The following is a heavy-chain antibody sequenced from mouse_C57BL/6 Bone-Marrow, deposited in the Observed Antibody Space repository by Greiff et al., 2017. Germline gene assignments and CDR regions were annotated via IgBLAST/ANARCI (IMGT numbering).Heavy chain of an antibody. J-gene: IGHJ4*01. V-gene: IGHV1-69*01. Sequence: VQLQQPGAELVMPGASVKLSCKASGYTFTSYWMHWVKQRPGQGLEWIGEIDPSDSYTNYNQKFKGKSTLTVDKSSSTAHMQLSSLTSEDSAVYYCAREDYAMDYWGQGTSVTVSS. CDR3: AREDYAMDY. CDR1: GYTFTSYW. CDR2: IDPSDSYT.